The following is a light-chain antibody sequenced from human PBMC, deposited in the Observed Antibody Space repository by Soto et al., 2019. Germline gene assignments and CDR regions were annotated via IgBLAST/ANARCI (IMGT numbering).Light chain of an antibody. V-gene: IGKV3-20*01. CDR2: NAS. Sequence: EVVLTQSPGTLSLSPGERATLSCRASQSVSSSYLAWYQQKPGQAPRLVIYNASNRASGIPDRFSGSGSGTDFTLTISRLEPEDFAVYYCHQYAYAPWTFGQGTKVDNK. CDR3: HQYAYAPWT. J-gene: IGKJ1*01. CDR1: QSVSSSY.